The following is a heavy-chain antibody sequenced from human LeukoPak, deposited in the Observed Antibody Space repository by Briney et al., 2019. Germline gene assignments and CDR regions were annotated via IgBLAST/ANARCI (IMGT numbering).Heavy chain of an antibody. CDR2: ISSGGGNT. J-gene: IGHJ3*01. CDR1: GFTFSSND. D-gene: IGHD3-22*01. V-gene: IGHV3-23*01. CDR3: AKGWDYDTFPDAFDL. Sequence: GRSLRLSCAASGFTFSSNDMSWARQAPGKGLERVSAISSGGGNTYYADSVKGRFTISRDNPKNTLYLQMNSLRAEDTAVYYCAKGWDYDTFPDAFDLWGQGTMVTASS.